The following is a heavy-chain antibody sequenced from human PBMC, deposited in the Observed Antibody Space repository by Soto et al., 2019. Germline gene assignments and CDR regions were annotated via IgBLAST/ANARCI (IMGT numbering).Heavy chain of an antibody. V-gene: IGHV3-11*01. CDR1: GFTFSDYY. J-gene: IGHJ6*03. CDR2: ISSSGSTI. CDR3: ARTTRVRERYYYYYMDV. Sequence: GGSLRLSCAASGFTFSDYYMSWIRQAPGKGLEWVSYISSSGSTIYYADSVKGRFTISRDNAKNSLYLQMISLRAEDTAVYYCARTTRVRERYYYYYMDVWGKGTTVTVSS. D-gene: IGHD3-10*01.